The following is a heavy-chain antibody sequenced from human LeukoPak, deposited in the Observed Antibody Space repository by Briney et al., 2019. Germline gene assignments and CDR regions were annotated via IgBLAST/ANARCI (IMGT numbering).Heavy chain of an antibody. D-gene: IGHD4-23*01. Sequence: ASVKVSCKASGYTFTSYGISWVRQAPGQGLEWMGWISAYNGNTNYAQKFQGRVTITADKSTSTAYMELSSLRSEDTAVYYCARTKITVVTADYWGQGTLVTVSS. CDR1: GYTFTSYG. J-gene: IGHJ4*02. V-gene: IGHV1-18*01. CDR2: ISAYNGNT. CDR3: ARTKITVVTADY.